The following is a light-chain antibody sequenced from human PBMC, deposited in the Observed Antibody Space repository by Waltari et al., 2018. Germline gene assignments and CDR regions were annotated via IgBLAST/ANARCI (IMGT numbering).Light chain of an antibody. CDR1: ESVYSH. V-gene: IGKV3-15*01. CDR3: QQYNNWPLT. CDR2: GAA. J-gene: IGKJ4*01. Sequence: IVMTQSPGTLSVSPGERATLSCRASESVYSHGAWHQQKPGQAPRLLIDGAATRANGIPARFSGSGSGTDYTLTISSLQSEDFAVYYCQQYNNWPLTFGGGTKVEIK.